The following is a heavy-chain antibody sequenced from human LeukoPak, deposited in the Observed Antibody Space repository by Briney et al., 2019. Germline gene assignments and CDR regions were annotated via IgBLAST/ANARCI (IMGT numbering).Heavy chain of an antibody. V-gene: IGHV4-59*01. CDR3: ARVQVGGFLDY. Sequence: SETLSLTCTVSGAXISSYYWTWIRLPPGKGLEWIGYVHDSGSTNYNLPLRSRVTMSLDTSKNQVSLKLNSVTAADTAVYYCARVQVGGFLDYWGQGTLVTVSS. J-gene: IGHJ4*02. D-gene: IGHD3-10*01. CDR2: VHDSGST. CDR1: GAXISSYY.